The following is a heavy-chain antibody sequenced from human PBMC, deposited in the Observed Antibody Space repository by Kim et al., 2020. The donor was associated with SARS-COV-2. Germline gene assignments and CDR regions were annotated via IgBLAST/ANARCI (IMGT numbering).Heavy chain of an antibody. D-gene: IGHD6-13*01. CDR3: AREPIAADYYYYGMDV. V-gene: IGHV1-69*04. J-gene: IGHJ6*02. Sequence: KFQGRVTITADKSTSTAYMELSSLRSEDTAVYYCAREPIAADYYYYGMDVWGQGTTVTVSS.